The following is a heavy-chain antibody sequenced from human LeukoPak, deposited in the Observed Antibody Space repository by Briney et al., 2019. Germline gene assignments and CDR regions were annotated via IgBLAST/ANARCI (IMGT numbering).Heavy chain of an antibody. CDR3: ANREYNAP. CDR1: GFTVSSNY. J-gene: IGHJ5*02. Sequence: QPGGSLRLSCAASGFTVSSNYMSWVRQAPGKGLEWVSLIYAGGSTYYADSVKGRFTVSRDNSKNTLYLQMNSLRAEDTAVYYCANREYNAPWGQGTLVTVSS. D-gene: IGHD1-14*01. CDR2: IYAGGST. V-gene: IGHV3-53*01.